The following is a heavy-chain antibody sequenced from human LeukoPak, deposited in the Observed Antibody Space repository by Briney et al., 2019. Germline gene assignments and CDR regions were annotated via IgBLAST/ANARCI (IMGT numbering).Heavy chain of an antibody. J-gene: IGHJ4*02. CDR3: ARKNTAMAYFDY. CDR1: GFTVSSNY. D-gene: IGHD5-18*01. Sequence: GGSLRLSCAASGFTVSSNYMSWVRQAPGKGLEWVSVIYSGGSTYYADSVKGRFTISRDNSKNTLYLQMNSLRAEDTAVYYCARKNTAMAYFDYWGQGTLVTVSS. V-gene: IGHV3-53*01. CDR2: IYSGGST.